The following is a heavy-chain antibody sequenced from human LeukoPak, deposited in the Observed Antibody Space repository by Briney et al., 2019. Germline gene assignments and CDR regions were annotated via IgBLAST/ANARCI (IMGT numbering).Heavy chain of an antibody. Sequence: GGSLRLSCAASGFTFSDYYMSWIRQAPGEGLEWVSYISSSGSTIYYADSVKGRFTTSRDNAKNSLYLQMNSLRAEDTAVYYCARDLVIFGVVTTRFDYWGQGTLVTVSS. D-gene: IGHD3-3*01. CDR1: GFTFSDYY. CDR2: ISSSGSTI. CDR3: ARDLVIFGVVTTRFDY. J-gene: IGHJ4*02. V-gene: IGHV3-11*04.